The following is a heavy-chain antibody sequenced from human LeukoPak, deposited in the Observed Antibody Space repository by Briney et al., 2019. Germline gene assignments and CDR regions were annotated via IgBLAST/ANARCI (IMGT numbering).Heavy chain of an antibody. J-gene: IGHJ3*02. CDR2: IYTSGST. CDR1: GGSISSSSYY. V-gene: IGHV4-61*02. CDR3: ARVGATDAFDI. Sequence: PSETLSLTCTVSGGSISSSSYYWSWIRQPAGKGLEWIGRIYTSGSTNYNPSLKSRVTISVDTSKNQFSLKLSSVTAADTAVYYCARVGATDAFDIWGQGTMVTVSS. D-gene: IGHD1-26*01.